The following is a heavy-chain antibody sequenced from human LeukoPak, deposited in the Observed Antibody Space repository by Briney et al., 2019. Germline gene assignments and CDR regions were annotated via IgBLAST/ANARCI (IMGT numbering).Heavy chain of an antibody. D-gene: IGHD4-23*01. CDR2: IYPGDSDT. CDR1: GYIFTSYW. Sequence: GESLKISCKGSGYIFTSYWIGWVRQMPGKGLEWMGIIYPGDSDTRYSPSFQGQVTISADKSISTAYLQWSSLKASDTAMYYCARRGTVVTPGGYYYGMDVWGQGTTVTVSS. V-gene: IGHV5-51*01. CDR3: ARRGTVVTPGGYYYGMDV. J-gene: IGHJ6*02.